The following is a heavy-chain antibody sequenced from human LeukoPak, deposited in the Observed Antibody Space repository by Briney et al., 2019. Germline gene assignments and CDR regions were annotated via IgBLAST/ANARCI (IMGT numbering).Heavy chain of an antibody. CDR2: ITGSGDRT. V-gene: IGHV3-23*01. CDR1: GFTFSSYE. J-gene: IGHJ4*02. D-gene: IGHD1-26*01. CDR3: TKDRMGAIIFFDY. Sequence: GGSLRLSCAASGFTFSSYEMNWVRQAPGKGLEWVSTITGSGDRTYNADSLKGRFTISRDNFKNTLYLQMNSLTPEDTAVYYCTKDRMGAIIFFDYWGQGTLVTVSS.